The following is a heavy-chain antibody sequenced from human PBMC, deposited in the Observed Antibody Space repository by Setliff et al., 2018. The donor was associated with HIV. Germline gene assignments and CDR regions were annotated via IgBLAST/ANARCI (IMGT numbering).Heavy chain of an antibody. CDR1: GYTLTNYH. CDR3: ASYSGSYYFILHY. Sequence: SVKVSCKAAGYTLTNYHMHWVRQAPGQGLEWMGGIIPVLGLSYYAQNFQGRVTITADESTSTAYMELSSLRSEDTAVYYCASYSGSYYFILHYWGQGTLVTVSS. V-gene: IGHV1-69*10. J-gene: IGHJ4*02. D-gene: IGHD1-26*01. CDR2: IIPVLGLS.